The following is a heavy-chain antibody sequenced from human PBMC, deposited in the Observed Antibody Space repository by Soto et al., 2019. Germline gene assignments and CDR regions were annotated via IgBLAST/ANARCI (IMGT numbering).Heavy chain of an antibody. J-gene: IGHJ3*02. V-gene: IGHV4-34*01. Sequence: QVQLQQWGAGLLKPSETLSLTCAVYGGSFSGYYWSWIRQPPGKGLAWIGEINHSGSTNYNPSLKRRVTISVDTSKHQFSLKLSSVTAADTAVYYCARGGGTGLAIWGQGTMVTVSS. CDR3: ARGGGTGLAI. CDR1: GGSFSGYY. D-gene: IGHD3-10*01. CDR2: INHSGST.